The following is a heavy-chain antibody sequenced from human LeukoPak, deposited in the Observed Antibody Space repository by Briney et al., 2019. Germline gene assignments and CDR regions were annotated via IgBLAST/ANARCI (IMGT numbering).Heavy chain of an antibody. D-gene: IGHD4-17*01. V-gene: IGHV4-34*01. J-gene: IGHJ6*02. Sequence: SETLSLTCAVYGGSFSGYYWSWIRQPPGKGLEWIGEINHSGSTNYNPSLKSRVTISVDTSKNQFSLKLSSVTAADMAVYYCARMTTVTTSYYYGMDVWGQGTTVTVSS. CDR3: ARMTTVTTSYYYGMDV. CDR2: INHSGST. CDR1: GGSFSGYY.